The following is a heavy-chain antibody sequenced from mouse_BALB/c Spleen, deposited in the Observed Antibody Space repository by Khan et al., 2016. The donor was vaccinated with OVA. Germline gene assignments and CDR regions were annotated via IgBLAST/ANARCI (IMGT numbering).Heavy chain of an antibody. D-gene: IGHD2-3*01. V-gene: IGHV3-2*02. CDR1: GFSITSDYV. J-gene: IGHJ4*01. CDR3: ARDGSQYDYAMDY. Sequence: EVQLQESGPGLVKPSQSLSLTCTVSGFSITSDYVRYCLRHPPENLLELMCIISYSGTTYYNPALKRRITITRDTSKNQFFLQLNSVTTEDTATYYCARDGSQYDYAMDYWGQGTSVTVSS. CDR2: ISYSGTT.